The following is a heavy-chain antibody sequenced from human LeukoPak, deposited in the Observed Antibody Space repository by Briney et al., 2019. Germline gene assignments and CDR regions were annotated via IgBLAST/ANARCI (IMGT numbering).Heavy chain of an antibody. CDR2: ISRVGTYI. Sequence: PGGSLRISCAASGFSFSTYSMNWVHQAPGKGLEWVSSISRVGTYIYYADSVRGRFTISRDNAKNSLYLQMDSLRPEDTAVYYCARLVGTTPEYYFDYWSQGSLVTVS. J-gene: IGHJ4*02. CDR1: GFSFSTYS. CDR3: ARLVGTTPEYYFDY. V-gene: IGHV3-21*01. D-gene: IGHD1-1*01.